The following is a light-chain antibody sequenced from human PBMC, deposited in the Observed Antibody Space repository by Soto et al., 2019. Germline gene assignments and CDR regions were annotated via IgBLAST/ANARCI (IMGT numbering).Light chain of an antibody. CDR1: QSIGNY. V-gene: IGKV1-39*01. CDR2: VAS. CDR3: QQSSSTPQT. Sequence: DIQMMQSPSSLSASFGDRVTITCRASQSIGNYLSWYQQKPGKAPKLLINVASTLQSGVPSRFSGSGSGTDFTLAISSLQPENFATYYCQQSSSTPQTFGGGTKVDIK. J-gene: IGKJ4*01.